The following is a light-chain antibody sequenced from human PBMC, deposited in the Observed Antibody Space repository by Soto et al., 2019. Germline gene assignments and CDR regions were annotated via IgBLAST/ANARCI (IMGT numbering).Light chain of an antibody. CDR1: SGHSSYA. Sequence: QSVLTQSPSASASLGASVKLTCTLSSGHSSYAIAWHQQQPEKGPRYLMKLNSDGSHSKGDGIPDRFSGSSSGAERYLIISSLQYEDEADYSCQTWGTGIHVFGTGTKVTVL. V-gene: IGLV4-69*01. CDR2: LNSDGSH. J-gene: IGLJ1*01. CDR3: QTWGTGIHV.